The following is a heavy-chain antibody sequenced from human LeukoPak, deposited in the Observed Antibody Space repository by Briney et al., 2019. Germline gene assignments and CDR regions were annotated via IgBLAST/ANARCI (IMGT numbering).Heavy chain of an antibody. CDR2: IYAGGTT. CDR1: GFTVSNKY. Sequence: PGGSLRLSCAASGFTVSNKYMSWVRLAPGKGLEWVSVIYAGGTTYYADSVKGRFTISRDNSKNTLYLQMNSLRAEDTAVYYCAKFGNQLDYGALGNFDYWGQGTLVTVSS. J-gene: IGHJ4*02. D-gene: IGHD4-17*01. V-gene: IGHV3-53*01. CDR3: AKFGNQLDYGALGNFDY.